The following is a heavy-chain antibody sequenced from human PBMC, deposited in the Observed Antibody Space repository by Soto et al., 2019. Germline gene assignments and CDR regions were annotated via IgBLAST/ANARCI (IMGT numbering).Heavy chain of an antibody. Sequence: GGSLRLSCAASGFTFSDYWMHWVRQAPGKGLVWVSRINSDGSTTSYEDSVKGRVTITRDNAKNTLYRQMNSLRAEDTAVDYCARRGAGMDVWGQGTTVTVSS. CDR1: GFTFSDYW. CDR3: ARRGAGMDV. J-gene: IGHJ6*02. CDR2: INSDGSTT. V-gene: IGHV3-74*01.